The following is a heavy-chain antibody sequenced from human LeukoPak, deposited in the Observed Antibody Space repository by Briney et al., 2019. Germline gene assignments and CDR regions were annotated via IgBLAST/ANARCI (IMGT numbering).Heavy chain of an antibody. CDR3: ARDILTGYYPYYFDY. CDR1: GGTFSSYA. J-gene: IGHJ4*02. CDR2: IIPIFGTA. Sequence: ASVKVSCKASGGTFSSYAISWVRQAPGQGLEWMGGIIPIFGTANYAQKFQGRVTITADESTSTAYMELSSLRSEDTAVYYCARDILTGYYPYYFDYWGQGTLVTVSS. V-gene: IGHV1-69*13. D-gene: IGHD3-9*01.